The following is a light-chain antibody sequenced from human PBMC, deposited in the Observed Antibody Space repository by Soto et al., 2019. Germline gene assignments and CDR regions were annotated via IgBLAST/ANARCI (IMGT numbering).Light chain of an antibody. Sequence: SYELTQPPSVSVAPGKTARITCGGNNIGSKSVHWYQQKPGQAPVLGIYYDSDRPSGIPERFSGSNSGNTATLTISRVEAGDEADYYCQVWDSSSDLRVFGGGTKLTVL. J-gene: IGLJ2*01. V-gene: IGLV3-21*04. CDR3: QVWDSSSDLRV. CDR1: NIGSKS. CDR2: YDS.